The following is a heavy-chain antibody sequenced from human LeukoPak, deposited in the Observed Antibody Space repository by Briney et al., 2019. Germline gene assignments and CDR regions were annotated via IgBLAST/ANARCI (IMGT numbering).Heavy chain of an antibody. V-gene: IGHV1-2*02. J-gene: IGHJ4*02. D-gene: IGHD2-21*02. Sequence: ASVKVSCKASGYTFSGYYMHWVRPAPAQGLEWVGWINPNSGGTNYAQKFQGRVTMTRDTSISTAYMELSRLLAGDTAVYYCARGKTMVYCGGDCYRFDNWGQGTLVTVSS. CDR3: ARGKTMVYCGGDCYRFDN. CDR1: GYTFSGYY. CDR2: INPNSGGT.